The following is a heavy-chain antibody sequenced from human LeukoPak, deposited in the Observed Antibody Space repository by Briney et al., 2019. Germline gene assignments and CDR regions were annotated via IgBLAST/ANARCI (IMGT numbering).Heavy chain of an antibody. CDR2: IDPVSGGT. J-gene: IGHJ4*02. CDR3: ARAAGPYNTSRFHY. Sequence: ASVKVSLKPSGYNFIDYYIHWVRQPPGQGIEWVGRIDPVSGGTHYAQKFQVRLTMTRDTSISSVYMEMSWLKSDETALYYCARAAGPYNTSRFHYWGQGTLVTVSS. V-gene: IGHV1-2*02. CDR1: GYNFIDYY. D-gene: IGHD2-2*01.